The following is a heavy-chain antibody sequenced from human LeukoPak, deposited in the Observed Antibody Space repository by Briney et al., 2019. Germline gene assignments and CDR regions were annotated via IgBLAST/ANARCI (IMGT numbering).Heavy chain of an antibody. Sequence: SETLSLTCAVYGGSFSGYYWSWIRQPPGKGLEWIGEINHSGGTNSNPSLKSRITISVDTSKNQFSLKLSSVTAADTAVYYCAREVAELYYFDYWGQGTLVTVSS. CDR1: GGSFSGYY. CDR2: INHSGGT. V-gene: IGHV4-34*01. D-gene: IGHD1-14*01. J-gene: IGHJ4*02. CDR3: AREVAELYYFDY.